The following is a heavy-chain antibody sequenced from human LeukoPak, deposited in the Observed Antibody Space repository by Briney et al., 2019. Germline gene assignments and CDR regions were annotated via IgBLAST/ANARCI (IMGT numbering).Heavy chain of an antibody. D-gene: IGHD3-3*01. CDR3: ASSWYYDFWSGSHLNWFDP. J-gene: IGHJ5*02. V-gene: IGHV4-39*07. Sequence: SETLSLTCTVSGGSISSSSYYWGWIRQPPGKGLEWIGSIYYSGSTYYNPSLKSRVTVSVDTSKNQFSLKLSSVTAADTAVYYCASSWYYDFWSGSHLNWFDPWGQGTLVTVSS. CDR1: GGSISSSSYY. CDR2: IYYSGST.